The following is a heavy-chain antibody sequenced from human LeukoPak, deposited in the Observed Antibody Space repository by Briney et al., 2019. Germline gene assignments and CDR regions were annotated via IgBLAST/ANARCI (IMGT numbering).Heavy chain of an antibody. CDR2: INPSGGST. V-gene: IGHV1-46*01. J-gene: IGHJ4*02. Sequence: ASVKVSCKASGYTFTSYYMHWVRQAPGQGLEWMGIINPSGGSTSYALKFQGRVTMTRDTSTSTVYMELSSLRSEDTAVYYCARGIGGSYYVGYYFDYWGQGTLVTVSS. CDR3: ARGIGGSYYVGYYFDY. D-gene: IGHD1-26*01. CDR1: GYTFTSYY.